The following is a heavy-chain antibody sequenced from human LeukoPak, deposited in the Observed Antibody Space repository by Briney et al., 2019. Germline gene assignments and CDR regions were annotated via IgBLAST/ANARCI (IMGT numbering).Heavy chain of an antibody. D-gene: IGHD3-22*01. CDR3: ARSAKPIKIVVVITTTPFDY. CDR2: INPNSGGT. CDR1: GYTFTGYF. V-gene: IGHV1-2*02. Sequence: ASVKVSCKASGYTFTGYFIHWVRQAPGQGLEWMGWINPNSGGTNYAQKFQGRVTMTRDTSISTAYMELSRLRSDDTAVYYCARSAKPIKIVVVITTTPFDYWGQGTLVTDSS. J-gene: IGHJ4*02.